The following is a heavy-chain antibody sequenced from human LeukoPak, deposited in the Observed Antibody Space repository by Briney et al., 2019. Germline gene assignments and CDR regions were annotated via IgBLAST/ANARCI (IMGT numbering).Heavy chain of an antibody. J-gene: IGHJ4*02. CDR3: VKDPEYDYGGNSD. CDR1: GFTFSSYG. D-gene: IGHD4-23*01. Sequence: PGRSLRLSCAASGFTFSSYGMHWVRQAPGKGLEWVAVISYDGSNKYYADSVKGRFTISRDNSKNTLYLQMNSLRAEDTAVYYCVKDPEYDYGGNSDWGQGTLVTVSS. V-gene: IGHV3-30*18. CDR2: ISYDGSNK.